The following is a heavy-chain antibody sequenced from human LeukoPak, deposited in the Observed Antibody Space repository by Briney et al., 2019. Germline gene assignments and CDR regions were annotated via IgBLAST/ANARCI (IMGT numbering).Heavy chain of an antibody. V-gene: IGHV3-66*01. Sequence: GGSLRPSCAASGFTVSSNYMSWVRQAPGKGLEWGSVIYSGGSTYYADSVKGRFTISRDNSKNTRYLQMNSLRAEDTAVYYCARETYSGSYLGDLDYWGQGTLVTVSS. J-gene: IGHJ4*02. CDR1: GFTVSSNY. CDR3: ARETYSGSYLGDLDY. CDR2: IYSGGST. D-gene: IGHD1-26*01.